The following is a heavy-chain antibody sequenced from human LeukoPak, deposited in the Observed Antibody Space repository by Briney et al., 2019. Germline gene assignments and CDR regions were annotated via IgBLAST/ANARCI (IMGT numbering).Heavy chain of an antibody. CDR3: AKDRYGARYYMDV. CDR2: ISGSGGST. Sequence: GGSLRLSCAASGFTFSSYAMSWVRQAPGKGPEWVSAISGSGGSTYYADSVKGRFTISRDNSKNTLYLQMNSLRAEDTAVYYCAKDRYGARYYMDVWGKGTTVTVSS. CDR1: GFTFSSYA. J-gene: IGHJ6*03. D-gene: IGHD3-16*02. V-gene: IGHV3-23*01.